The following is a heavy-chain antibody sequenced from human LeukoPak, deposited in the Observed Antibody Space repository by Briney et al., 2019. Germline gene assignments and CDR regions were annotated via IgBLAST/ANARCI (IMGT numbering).Heavy chain of an antibody. D-gene: IGHD5-12*01. V-gene: IGHV4-59*04. CDR1: GFTFSSYSMN. CDR2: IYYSGST. CDR3: ARNVVATITGSWFDP. J-gene: IGHJ5*02. Sequence: GSLRLSCAASGFTFSSYSMNWVRQPPGKGLEWIGSIYYSGSTYYNPSLKSRVTMSVDTSKNQFSLKLSSVTAADTAVYYSARNVVATITGSWFDPWGQGTLVTVSS.